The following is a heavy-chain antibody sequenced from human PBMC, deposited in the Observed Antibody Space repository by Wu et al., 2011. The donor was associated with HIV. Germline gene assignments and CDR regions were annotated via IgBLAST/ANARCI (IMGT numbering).Heavy chain of an antibody. D-gene: IGHD6-13*01. CDR2: INPNSGGT. CDR3: ARESRTIAAAGTAPWAT. J-gene: IGHJ4*02. CDR1: GYNFTGYY. V-gene: IGHV1-2*02. Sequence: QVQLVQSGAEVKKPGASVKVSCKASGYNFTGYYLHWVRQAPGQGLEWMGWINPNSGGTNYAQKFQGRVTMTRDTSISTAYMELSRLRSDDTAVYYCARESRTIAAAGTAPWATWGQGTLVTVSS.